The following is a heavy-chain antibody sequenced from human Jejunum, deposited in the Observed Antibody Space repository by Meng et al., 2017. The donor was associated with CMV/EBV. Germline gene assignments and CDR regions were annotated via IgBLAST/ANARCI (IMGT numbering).Heavy chain of an antibody. J-gene: IGHJ4*02. CDR1: FSLSNYY. Sequence: FSLSNYYWGWIRQHPGKGLEWIESIHYSGNNYYNSSLKSRVTISIDTSKNQFSLNLSSVTAADTAVYFCARHSRRYSSSNLAFIDYWGQGTLVTVSS. CDR3: ARHSRRYSSSNLAFIDY. V-gene: IGHV4-39*01. D-gene: IGHD6-13*01. CDR2: IHYSGNN.